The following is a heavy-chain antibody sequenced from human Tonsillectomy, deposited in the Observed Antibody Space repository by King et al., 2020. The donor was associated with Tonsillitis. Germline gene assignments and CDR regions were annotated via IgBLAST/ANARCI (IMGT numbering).Heavy chain of an antibody. J-gene: IGHJ2*01. CDR1: GYSFTSYW. Sequence: VQLVESGAEVKKPGESLKISCKGSGYSFTSYWIGWVRQMPGKGLEWMGLISPGDSDTKYSPSFQGQVTISADKSITTAYLQWSSLKASDTAVYYCARQDTYTSYWYFDLWGRGTLVTVSS. D-gene: IGHD2-2*02. CDR3: ARQDTYTSYWYFDL. CDR2: ISPGDSDT. V-gene: IGHV5-51*01.